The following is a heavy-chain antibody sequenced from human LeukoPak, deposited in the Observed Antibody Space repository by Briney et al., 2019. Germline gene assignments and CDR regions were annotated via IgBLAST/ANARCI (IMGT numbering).Heavy chain of an antibody. CDR2: VNSDGSDT. CDR3: VRDGDGDVEFDY. Sequence: PGGSLRLSCAASGFTFINHWMHWVRQAPGKGLGWVSHVNSDGSDTTYADSVKGRFSISRDNAKNTLYLQMDSLRAEDTAIYYCVRDGDGDVEFDYWGQGALVTVSS. D-gene: IGHD7-27*01. J-gene: IGHJ4*02. CDR1: GFTFINHW. V-gene: IGHV3-74*01.